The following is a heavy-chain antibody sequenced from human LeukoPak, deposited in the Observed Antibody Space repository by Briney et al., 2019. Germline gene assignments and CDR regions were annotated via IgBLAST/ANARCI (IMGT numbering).Heavy chain of an antibody. D-gene: IGHD3-10*01. CDR1: GFTFSSYG. J-gene: IGHJ4*02. V-gene: IGHV3-33*08. CDR3: ARRGITISIDY. CDR2: IWYDGSNK. Sequence: GRSLRLSCAASGFTFSSYGMHWVRQAPGKGLEWVAVIWYDGSNKYYADSVKGRFTISRDNSKNTLYLQMNSLRAEDTAVYYCARRGITISIDYWGQGTLVTVSS.